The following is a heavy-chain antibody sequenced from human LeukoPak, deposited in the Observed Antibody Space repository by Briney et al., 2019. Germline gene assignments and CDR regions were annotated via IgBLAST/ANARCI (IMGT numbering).Heavy chain of an antibody. D-gene: IGHD6-25*01. J-gene: IGHJ4*02. CDR3: ARAAPRSPFDY. CDR2: INHSGST. V-gene: IGHV4-34*01. Sequence: PSETLSLTCAVYDGSFSGYYWDWIRQPPEKGLEWIGEINHSGSTNYNPSLKSRVTISVDTSKNQFSLKLSSVTAADTAVYYCARAAPRSPFDYWGQGTLVTVSS. CDR1: DGSFSGYY.